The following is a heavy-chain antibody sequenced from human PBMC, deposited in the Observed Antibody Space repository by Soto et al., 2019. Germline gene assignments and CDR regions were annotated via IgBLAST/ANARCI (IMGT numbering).Heavy chain of an antibody. V-gene: IGHV4-59*01. CDR3: ARDRAYDYGDTRGWFDP. CDR1: GGSISSYY. D-gene: IGHD4-17*01. Sequence: QVQLQESGPGLVKPSETLSLTCTVSGGSISSYYWSWIRQPPGKGLEWIGYIYYSGSTNYNPSLKSRVTISVAPSKNQFSLKLSSVTAADTAVYYCARDRAYDYGDTRGWFDPWGQGTLVTVSS. J-gene: IGHJ5*02. CDR2: IYYSGST.